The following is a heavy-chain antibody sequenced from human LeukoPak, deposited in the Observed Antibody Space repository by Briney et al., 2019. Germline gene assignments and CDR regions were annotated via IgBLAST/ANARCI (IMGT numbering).Heavy chain of an antibody. CDR3: AREFRDSSGYYGRYYYYGMDV. Sequence: PGGSLRLSCAASGFTFSSYAMSWVRQAPGKGLEWVSAISGSGGSTYYADSVKGRFTISRDNSKNTLYLQMNSLRAEDTAVYYCAREFRDSSGYYGRYYYYGMDVWGQGTTVTVSS. CDR1: GFTFSSYA. CDR2: ISGSGGST. V-gene: IGHV3-23*01. D-gene: IGHD3-22*01. J-gene: IGHJ6*02.